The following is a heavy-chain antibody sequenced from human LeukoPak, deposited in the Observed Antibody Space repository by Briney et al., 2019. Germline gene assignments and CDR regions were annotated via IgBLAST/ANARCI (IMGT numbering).Heavy chain of an antibody. CDR2: IFPSGGEI. V-gene: IGHV3-23*01. CDR1: GFTFSTFA. CDR3: ATYRQVLLPFES. J-gene: IGHJ4*02. Sequence: GGSLSLSCAASGFTFSTFAIIWVRQPPGKGLEWVSSIFPSGGEIHYADSVRGRFTISRDNSKSTLSLQMNSLRAEDTAIYYCATYRQVLLPFESWGQGTLVTVSS. D-gene: IGHD2-8*02.